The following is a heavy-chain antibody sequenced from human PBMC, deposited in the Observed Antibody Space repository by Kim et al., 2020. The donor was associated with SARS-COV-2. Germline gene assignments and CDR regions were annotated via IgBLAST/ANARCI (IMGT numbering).Heavy chain of an antibody. CDR1: GFTFSSYG. Sequence: GGSLRLSCAASGFTFSSYGMHWVRQAPGKGLEWVAVISYDGSNKYYADSVKGXFTISRDNSKNTLYLQMNSLRAEDTDVYYCAKDLLSPGKKAVAGPFYYYDYGMDVXGQGTTVTVSX. J-gene: IGHJ6*02. D-gene: IGHD6-19*01. CDR2: ISYDGSNK. V-gene: IGHV3-30*18. CDR3: AKDLLSPGKKAVAGPFYYYDYGMDV.